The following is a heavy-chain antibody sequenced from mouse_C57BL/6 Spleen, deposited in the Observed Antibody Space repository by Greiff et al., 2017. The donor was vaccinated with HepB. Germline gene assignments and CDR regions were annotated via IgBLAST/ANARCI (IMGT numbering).Heavy chain of an antibody. D-gene: IGHD2-2*01. CDR2: INPSNGGT. CDR1: GYTFTSYW. V-gene: IGHV1-53*01. CDR3: ARGGIYYGYDGGFAY. J-gene: IGHJ3*01. Sequence: QVQLQQPGTELVKPGASVKLSCKASGYTFTSYWMHWVKQRPGQGLEWIGNINPSNGGTNYNEKFKSKATLTVDKSSSTAYMQLSSLTSEDSAVYYWARGGIYYGYDGGFAYWGQGTLVTVSA.